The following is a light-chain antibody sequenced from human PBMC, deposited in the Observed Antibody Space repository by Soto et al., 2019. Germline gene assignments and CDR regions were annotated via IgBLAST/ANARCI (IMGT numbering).Light chain of an antibody. CDR2: GAS. Sequence: DIQLTQSPSFLSASIGDRVTISCRASQGISDYLAWYQQKPGKAPKLLIYGASTLQSGVPSRFSGSASGTEFTLTISSLQPEDFATYFCQQFNAYPLTFGGGTKLEIK. V-gene: IGKV1-9*01. CDR1: QGISDY. CDR3: QQFNAYPLT. J-gene: IGKJ4*01.